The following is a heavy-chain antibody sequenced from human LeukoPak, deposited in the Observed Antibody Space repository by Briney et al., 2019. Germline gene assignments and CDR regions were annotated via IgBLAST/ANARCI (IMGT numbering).Heavy chain of an antibody. CDR1: GFTFSSYS. Sequence: GGSLRLSCAASGFTFSSYSMNWVRQAPGKGLEWVSSISSSSSHIYYADSVKGRLTISRDNAKNSLYLQMNSLRAEDTAVYYCARDLGDGYTIDYWGQGTLVTVSS. V-gene: IGHV3-21*01. J-gene: IGHJ4*02. CDR2: ISSSSSHI. D-gene: IGHD5-24*01. CDR3: ARDLGDGYTIDY.